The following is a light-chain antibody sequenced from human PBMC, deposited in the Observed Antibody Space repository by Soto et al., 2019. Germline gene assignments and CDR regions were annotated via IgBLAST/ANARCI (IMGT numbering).Light chain of an antibody. J-gene: IGLJ3*02. CDR1: NIGSKS. V-gene: IGLV3-21*02. Sequence: SYELTQPPSVSVAPGQTARITCGGNNIGSKSVHWYQQKPGQAHVLVVYDDSDRRSGIPERFSGSNSGNTATLTISRVEAGDEADYYCQVWDSSSDHHWVFGGGTKLTVL. CDR2: DDS. CDR3: QVWDSSSDHHWV.